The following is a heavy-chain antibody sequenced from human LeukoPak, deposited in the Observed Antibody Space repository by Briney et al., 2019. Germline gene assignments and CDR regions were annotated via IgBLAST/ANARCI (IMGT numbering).Heavy chain of an antibody. Sequence: KPSETLSLTCTVSGGSISSSDYYWGWIRQPPGKGLEWIGSIYYSGSTYYNPSLKSRVTISVDTSKNHFSLKMNSVTAADTAVYHCAPQSIIMDRAPGHWFDPWGQGILVTVSS. V-gene: IGHV4-39*02. D-gene: IGHD3-10*01. CDR1: GGSISSSDYY. CDR2: IYYSGST. CDR3: APQSIIMDRAPGHWFDP. J-gene: IGHJ5*02.